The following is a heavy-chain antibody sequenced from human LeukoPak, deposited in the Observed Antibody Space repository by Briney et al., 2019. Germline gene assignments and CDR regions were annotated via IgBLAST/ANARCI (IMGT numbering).Heavy chain of an antibody. CDR1: GGSISSYY. V-gene: IGHV4-59*08. CDR2: IYYSGST. Sequence: SETLSLTCTVSGGSISSYYWSWIRQPPGKGLEWIGYIYYSGSTNYNPSLKSRVTISVDTSKNQFSLKLSSVTAADTAVYYCARGEGYSYGLGAFDIWGQGTMVTVSS. CDR3: ARGEGYSYGLGAFDI. D-gene: IGHD5-18*01. J-gene: IGHJ3*02.